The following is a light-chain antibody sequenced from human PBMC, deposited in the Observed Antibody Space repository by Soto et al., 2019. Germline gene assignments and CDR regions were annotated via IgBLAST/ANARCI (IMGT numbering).Light chain of an antibody. V-gene: IGLV2-23*01. CDR2: EGS. J-gene: IGLJ2*01. CDR1: SSDVGSYNL. Sequence: QSALTQPASVSGSPGQSITISCTGTSSDVGSYNLVSWYQQHPGKAPKLMIYEGSERPSGVSNRFSGSKSGNTASLTISGLQAEDEADYYCSSYAGSSTFVVFGGGTKVTVL. CDR3: SSYAGSSTFVV.